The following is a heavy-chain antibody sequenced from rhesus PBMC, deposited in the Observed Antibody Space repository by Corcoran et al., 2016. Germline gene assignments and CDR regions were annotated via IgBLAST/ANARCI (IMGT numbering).Heavy chain of an antibody. D-gene: IGHD1-44*01. CDR3: ARGGGTAAFDY. V-gene: IGHV4-81*01. Sequence: QLQLQESGPGLVKPSETLSLTCAVSGGSISGYYWSWIRQPPGKGLEWIGNIDGNIAGTNYNPSLKSRVTISIDTAKNQVSLKLTSVTAADTAVYYWARGGGTAAFDYWGQGVLVTVSS. CDR2: IDGNIAGT. J-gene: IGHJ4*01. CDR1: GGSISGYY.